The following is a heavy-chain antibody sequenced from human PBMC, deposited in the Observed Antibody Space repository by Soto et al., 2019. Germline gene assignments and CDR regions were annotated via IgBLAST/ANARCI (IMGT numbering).Heavy chain of an antibody. CDR3: AKDLKVTTWGYFDS. CDR1: GFTFITYA. D-gene: IGHD4-17*01. J-gene: IGHJ4*02. CDR2: INAGGST. V-gene: IGHV3-23*01. Sequence: GGSLRLSCAASGFTFITYAMSWVRQAPGKGLEWVSAINAGGSTYYTDSVKGRYTISRDISENTLYLQMNSLRAEDTAIYYCAKDLKVTTWGYFDSWGQGTMVTVYS.